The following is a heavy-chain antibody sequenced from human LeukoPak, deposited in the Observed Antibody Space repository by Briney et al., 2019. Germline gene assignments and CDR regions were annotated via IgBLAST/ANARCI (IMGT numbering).Heavy chain of an antibody. J-gene: IGHJ6*02. CDR3: ARASLGYYGSGSMYGMDV. Sequence: SEALSLTCTVSGGSISSGDYYWSWIRQPPGKGLEWIGYIYYSGSTYYNPSLKSRVTISVDTSKNQFSLKLSSVTAADTAVYYCARASLGYYGSGSMYGMDVWGQGTTVTVSS. D-gene: IGHD3-10*01. V-gene: IGHV4-30-4*01. CDR2: IYYSGST. CDR1: GGSISSGDYY.